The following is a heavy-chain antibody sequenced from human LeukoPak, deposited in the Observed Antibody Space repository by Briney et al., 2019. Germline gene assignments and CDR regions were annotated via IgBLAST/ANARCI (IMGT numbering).Heavy chain of an antibody. V-gene: IGHV4-31*03. J-gene: IGHJ5*02. Sequence: SETLSLTCTVSGGSISSGDYYWSWIRQPPGKGLEWIGYIYYSGSTYYNPSLKSRVTISVDTSKNQFSLKLSSVTAADTAVYYCARARYSSSWYLGDDPWGQGTLVTVSS. CDR3: ARARYSSSWYLGDDP. CDR1: GGSISSGDYY. D-gene: IGHD6-13*01. CDR2: IYYSGST.